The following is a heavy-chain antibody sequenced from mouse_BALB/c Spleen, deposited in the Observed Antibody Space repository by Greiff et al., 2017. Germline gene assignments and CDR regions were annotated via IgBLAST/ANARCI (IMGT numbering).Heavy chain of an antibody. Sequence: VKLVESGPGLVQPSQSLSITCTVSGFSLTSYGVHWVRQSPGKGLEWLGVIWSGGSTDYNAAFISRLSISKDNSKSQVFFKMNSLQANDTAIYYCARGGRYDGENAMDYWGQGTSVTVSS. CDR2: IWSGGST. D-gene: IGHD2-14*01. CDR3: ARGGRYDGENAMDY. J-gene: IGHJ4*01. CDR1: GFSLTSYG. V-gene: IGHV2-2*02.